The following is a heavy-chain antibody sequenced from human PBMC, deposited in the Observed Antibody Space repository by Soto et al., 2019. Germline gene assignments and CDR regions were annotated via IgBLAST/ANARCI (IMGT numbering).Heavy chain of an antibody. V-gene: IGHV1-69*02. CDR3: ATSYGSGSAHFDY. CDR2: IIPILRMA. D-gene: IGHD3-10*01. CDR1: GGTFTSYT. Sequence: QVQLVQSGAEVKMPGSSVKVSCTASGGTFTSYTFSWVRQVPGQGLEWMGRIIPILRMADFAQKFQGRVTINADESTSTVYMKLXXLRSEDTAVYYCATSYGSGSAHFDYWGQGTLVTVS. J-gene: IGHJ4*02.